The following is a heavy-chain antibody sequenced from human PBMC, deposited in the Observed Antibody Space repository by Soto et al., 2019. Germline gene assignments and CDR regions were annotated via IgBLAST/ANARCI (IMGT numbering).Heavy chain of an antibody. J-gene: IGHJ5*02. Sequence: SETLSLTCTVSGGSINSGGYSWTWIRQPPGKGLEWIGFIYHTGTTYYNPSLKSRVTISVDRSKNQFSLKLNSVTAADTAVYYCARLRSSITKEWFDPWGQGTLVTVSS. CDR3: ARLRSSITKEWFDP. V-gene: IGHV4-30-2*01. CDR2: IYHTGTT. CDR1: GGSINSGGYS. D-gene: IGHD3-10*01.